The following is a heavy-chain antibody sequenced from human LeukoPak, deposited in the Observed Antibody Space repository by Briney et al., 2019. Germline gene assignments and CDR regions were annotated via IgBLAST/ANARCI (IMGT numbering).Heavy chain of an antibody. V-gene: IGHV1-46*01. CDR2: INPSGGST. CDR3: ARGDCSSTSCYAFDI. J-gene: IGHJ3*02. Sequence: ASVKVSCKASGYTFTSYYMHWVRQAPGQGLEWMGIINPSGGSTSYAQKFQGRVTMTRDTSTSTAYMELSSLRSEDTAVYYCARGDCSSTSCYAFDIWGQGTMVTVSS. CDR1: GYTFTSYY. D-gene: IGHD2-2*01.